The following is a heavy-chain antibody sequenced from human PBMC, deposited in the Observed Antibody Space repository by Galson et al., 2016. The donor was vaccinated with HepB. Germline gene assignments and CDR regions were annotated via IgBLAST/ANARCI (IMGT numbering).Heavy chain of an antibody. CDR2: ISPRRTT. D-gene: IGHD3-9*01. CDR1: GFVFSNFG. CDR3: AKERLVRRIFDH. Sequence: SLRLSCAASGFVFSNFGLSWVRQAPGKGLEWVASISPRRTTYSSDSVQGRFTISRDNSNNTLYLRRNGLRAEDTAVYYCAKERLVRRIFDHWGQGTLLTVSS. J-gene: IGHJ4*02. V-gene: IGHV3-23*01.